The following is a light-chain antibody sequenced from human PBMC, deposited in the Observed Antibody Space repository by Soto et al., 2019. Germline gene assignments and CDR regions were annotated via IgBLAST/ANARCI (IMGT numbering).Light chain of an antibody. CDR1: QSVSSN. J-gene: IGKJ5*01. CDR2: DAS. V-gene: IGKV3-15*01. Sequence: EIVMTQSPATLSVSPGERATLSCRASQSVSSNLAWYQQKPGQAPRLLIYDASTRATGIPARFSRSGSGTEFTLTISSLQSEDFAVYYCQQYYDWPITFGQGTRLEIK. CDR3: QQYYDWPIT.